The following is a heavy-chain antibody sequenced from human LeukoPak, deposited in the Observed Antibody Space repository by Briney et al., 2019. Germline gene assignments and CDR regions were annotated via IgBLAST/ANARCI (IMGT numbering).Heavy chain of an antibody. V-gene: IGHV3-53*01. CDR2: IYSGGST. D-gene: IGHD6-19*01. Sequence: PGGSLRLSCAASGFTVSSNYMSWVRQAPGKGLEWVSVIYSGGSTYYADSVKGRFTISRDNSKNTLYLQMNSPRAEDTAVYYCASSGYSSGWTYFDYWGQGTLVTVSS. CDR3: ASSGYSSGWTYFDY. J-gene: IGHJ4*02. CDR1: GFTVSSNY.